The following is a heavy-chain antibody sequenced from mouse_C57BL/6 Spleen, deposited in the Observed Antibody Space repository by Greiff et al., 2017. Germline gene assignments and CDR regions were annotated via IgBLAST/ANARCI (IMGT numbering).Heavy chain of an antibody. Sequence: QVQLQQPGAELVKPGASVKLSCKASGYTFTSYWMQWVKQRPGQGLEWIGEIDPSDSYTNYNQKFKGKATLTVDTSSSTAYMQLSSLTSEDSAVYYCARVITTVVATDYWGQGTTLTVSS. V-gene: IGHV1-50*01. CDR1: GYTFTSYW. D-gene: IGHD1-1*01. J-gene: IGHJ2*01. CDR2: IDPSDSYT. CDR3: ARVITTVVATDY.